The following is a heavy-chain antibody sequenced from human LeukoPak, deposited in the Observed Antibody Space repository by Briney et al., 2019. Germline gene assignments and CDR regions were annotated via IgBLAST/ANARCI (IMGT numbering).Heavy chain of an antibody. V-gene: IGHV3-30*04. J-gene: IGHJ6*03. CDR3: ARDRSSQWLVPNLNYYYYYYMDV. CDR2: ISYDGSNK. D-gene: IGHD6-19*01. CDR1: GFTFSSYA. Sequence: PGRSLRLSCAASGFTFSSYAMHWVRQAPGKGLEWVAVISYDGSNKYYADSVKGRFTISRDNSKNTLYLQMNRLRAEDTAVYYCARDRSSQWLVPNLNYYYYYYMDVWGKGTTVTVSS.